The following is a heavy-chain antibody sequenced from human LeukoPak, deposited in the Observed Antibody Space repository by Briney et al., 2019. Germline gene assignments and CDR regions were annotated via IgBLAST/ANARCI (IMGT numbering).Heavy chain of an antibody. CDR3: ARERERRGVVY. CDR1: SASVSSSPYF. V-gene: IGHV4-39*07. CDR2: IYHSGST. J-gene: IGHJ4*02. D-gene: IGHD1-1*01. Sequence: SETLSLTCTVSSASVSSSPYFWGWIRQPPGKGLEWIGSIYHSGSTYYNPSLKSRVTISVDTSKNQFSLKLSSVTAADTAVYYCARERERRGVVYWGQGTLVTVSS.